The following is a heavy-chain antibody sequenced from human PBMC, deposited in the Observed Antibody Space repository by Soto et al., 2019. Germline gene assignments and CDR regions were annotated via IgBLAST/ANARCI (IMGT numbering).Heavy chain of an antibody. V-gene: IGHV1-2*04. CDR1: GYTFTGYY. CDR3: ARDLDSRSSRFDY. D-gene: IGHD6-6*01. CDR2: INPNSGGT. Sequence: ASVKVSCKASGYTFTGYYMHWVRQAPGQGLEWMGWINPNSGGTNYAQKFQGWVTVTRDTSISTAYMELSRLRSDDTAVYYCARDLDSRSSRFDYWGQGTLVTVSS. J-gene: IGHJ4*02.